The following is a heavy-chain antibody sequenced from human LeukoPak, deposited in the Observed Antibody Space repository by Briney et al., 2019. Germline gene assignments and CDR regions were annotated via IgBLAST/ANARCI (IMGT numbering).Heavy chain of an antibody. D-gene: IGHD5/OR15-5a*01. CDR2: VSYDAGNK. CDR3: AKDSTLQVSTCDY. J-gene: IGHJ4*02. Sequence: PGRSLRLSCAASGFTFSSYGMHWVRQAPGKGLEWVTSVSYDAGNKYFADSVKGRFTISRDNSKNTLYLQMNSLRAEDTAVYYCAKDSTLQVSTCDYWGQETLVTVSS. V-gene: IGHV3-30*18. CDR1: GFTFSSYG.